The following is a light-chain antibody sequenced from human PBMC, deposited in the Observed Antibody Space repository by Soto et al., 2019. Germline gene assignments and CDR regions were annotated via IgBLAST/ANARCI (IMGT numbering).Light chain of an antibody. Sequence: QSVLTQPASVSGSPGQSFTLSCNGTSSDVGSYNYVSWYQHQPGKAPKHWIYEVRDRPSGISSLFSVSKSDNTTSLTISQRQTEDEADYYCISYTSSSTLFGTGSKGT. CDR1: SSDVGSYNY. V-gene: IGLV2-14*01. CDR2: EVR. CDR3: ISYTSSSTL. J-gene: IGLJ1*01.